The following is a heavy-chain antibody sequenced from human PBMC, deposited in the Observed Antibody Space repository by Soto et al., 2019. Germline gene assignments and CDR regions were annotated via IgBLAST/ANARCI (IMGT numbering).Heavy chain of an antibody. CDR1: GFTFSSYG. V-gene: IGHV3-33*01. CDR3: ARDLCSGWYYYYYYGMDV. J-gene: IGHJ6*02. Sequence: GGSLRLSCAASGFTFSSYGMHWVRQAPGKGLEWVAVIWYDGSNKYYADSVKGRFTISRDNSKNTLYLQMNSLRAEDTAVYYCARDLCSGWYYYYYYGMDVWGQGTTVTVSS. D-gene: IGHD6-19*01. CDR2: IWYDGSNK.